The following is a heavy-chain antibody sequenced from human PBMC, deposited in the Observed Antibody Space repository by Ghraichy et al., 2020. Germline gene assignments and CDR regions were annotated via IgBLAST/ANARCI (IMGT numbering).Heavy chain of an antibody. CDR3: ARGGRGPATASDY. CDR1: GYTFTGYY. Sequence: ASVKVSCKASGYTFTGYYMHWVRQAPGQGLEWMGWINPNSGGTNYAQKFQGVTMTRDTSISTAYMELSRLRSDDTAVYYCARGGRGPATASDYWGQGTLVTVSS. J-gene: IGHJ4*02. V-gene: IGHV1-2*02. D-gene: IGHD2-2*01. CDR2: INPNSGGT.